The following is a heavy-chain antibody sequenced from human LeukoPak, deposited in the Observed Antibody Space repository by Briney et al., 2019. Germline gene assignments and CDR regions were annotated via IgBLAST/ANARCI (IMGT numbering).Heavy chain of an antibody. J-gene: IGHJ4*02. Sequence: ASVKVSCKASGYTFTSYYIHWVRQATGQGLEWMGIINPSVGSTSYAQKFQGRVTMTTDTSTSTAYMELRSLRSDDTAVYCCARAYSSSLPPDYWGQGTLVTVSS. CDR2: INPSVGST. V-gene: IGHV1-46*01. CDR1: GYTFTSYY. CDR3: ARAYSSSLPPDY. D-gene: IGHD6-13*01.